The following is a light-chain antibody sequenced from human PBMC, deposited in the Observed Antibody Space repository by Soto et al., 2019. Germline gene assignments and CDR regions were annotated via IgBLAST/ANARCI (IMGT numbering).Light chain of an antibody. CDR2: KAS. CDR1: QSISSW. V-gene: IGKV1-5*03. Sequence: DIQMTQSPSTLSASVGDRVTITCRASQSISSWLAWYQQKPGKAPKLLIYKASSLKSGVPSRFSGSGSGTEFTLTISSLQPDDVATDYCQQYNSYSRTFGQGTKVEIK. CDR3: QQYNSYSRT. J-gene: IGKJ1*01.